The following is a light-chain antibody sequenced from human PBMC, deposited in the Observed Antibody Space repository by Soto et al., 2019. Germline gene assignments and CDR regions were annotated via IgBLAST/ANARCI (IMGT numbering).Light chain of an antibody. CDR3: SSFTGSNNLYV. Sequence: QPPSASGSPGQSVTISCTGTSSDIGGYNYVSWYQQHPGKAPKLMIYEVTKRPSGVPDRFSASRSGNTASLTVSGLQAEDEADYYCSSFTGSNNLYVFGTGTKV. CDR1: SSDIGGYNY. V-gene: IGLV2-8*01. J-gene: IGLJ1*01. CDR2: EVT.